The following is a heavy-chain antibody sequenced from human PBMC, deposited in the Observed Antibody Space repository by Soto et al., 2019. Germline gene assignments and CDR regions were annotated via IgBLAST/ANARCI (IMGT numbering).Heavy chain of an antibody. CDR1: GGSFSGYY. D-gene: IGHD3-10*01. CDR2: INHSGST. V-gene: IGHV4-34*01. CDR3: ARGRRFGELMGCYMDV. Sequence: PSETLSLTCAVYGGSFSGYYWSWIRQPPGKGLEWIGEINHSGSTNYNPSLKSRVTISVDTSKNQFSLKLSSVTAADTAVYYCARGRRFGELMGCYMDVWGKGTTVTVSS. J-gene: IGHJ6*03.